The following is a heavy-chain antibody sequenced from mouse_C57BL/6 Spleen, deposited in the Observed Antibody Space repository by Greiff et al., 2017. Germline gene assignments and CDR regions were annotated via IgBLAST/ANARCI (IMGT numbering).Heavy chain of an antibody. Sequence: VQLKESGAELVRPGASVKLSCKASGYTFTDYYINWVKQRPGQGLEWIARIYPGSGNTYYNEKFKGKATLTAEKSSSTAYMQLSSLTSEDSAVYFCARSRGYDWYFDVWGTGTTVTVSS. J-gene: IGHJ1*03. V-gene: IGHV1-76*01. D-gene: IGHD2-2*01. CDR1: GYTFTDYY. CDR3: ARSRGYDWYFDV. CDR2: IYPGSGNT.